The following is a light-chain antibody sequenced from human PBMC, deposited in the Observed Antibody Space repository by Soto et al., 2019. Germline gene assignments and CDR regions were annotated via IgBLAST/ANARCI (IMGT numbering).Light chain of an antibody. CDR2: GNN. J-gene: IGLJ2*01. V-gene: IGLV1-40*01. Sequence: QPVLTQPPSVSGAPGQRVTIPCSGSSSNIGAGYDAHWYQQIPGTAPKLLIYGNNNRPLGVPDRFSGSKSGTSASLAITGLQAEDEADYYCQSFDNSLFVVFGGGTKLTVL. CDR3: QSFDNSLFVV. CDR1: SSNIGAGYD.